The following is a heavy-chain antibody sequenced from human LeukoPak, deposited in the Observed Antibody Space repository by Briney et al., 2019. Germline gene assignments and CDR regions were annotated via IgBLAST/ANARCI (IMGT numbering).Heavy chain of an antibody. CDR3: ARLLSSGYPIDY. CDR1: GGSISSYY. V-gene: IGHV4-59*08. Sequence: SETLSLTCTVSGGSISSYYWSWIRQPPGNGLEWIGYIYYSGSTNYNPSLKSRVTISVDTSKNQFSLKLSSVTAADTAVYYCARLLSSGYPIDYWGQGTLVTVSS. CDR2: IYYSGST. D-gene: IGHD3-22*01. J-gene: IGHJ4*02.